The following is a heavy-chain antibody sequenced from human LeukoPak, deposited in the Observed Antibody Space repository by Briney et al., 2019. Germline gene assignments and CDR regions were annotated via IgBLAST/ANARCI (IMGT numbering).Heavy chain of an antibody. CDR3: ARTTEGGYTYGYFYYYMDV. CDR2: IYYSGST. J-gene: IGHJ6*03. V-gene: IGHV4-39*07. CDR1: GGSISSSSYY. D-gene: IGHD5-18*01. Sequence: SETLSLTCTVSGGSISSSSYYWGWIRQPPGKGLEWIRSIYYSGSTYYNPSLKSRVTISVDTSNNQFSLKLTSVTAADTAVYYCARTTEGGYTYGYFYYYMDVWGKGTTVTISS.